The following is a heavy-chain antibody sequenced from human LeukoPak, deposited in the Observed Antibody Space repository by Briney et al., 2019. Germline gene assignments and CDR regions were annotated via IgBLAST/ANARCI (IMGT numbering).Heavy chain of an antibody. CDR1: GFTFGSYW. V-gene: IGHV3-74*01. J-gene: IGHJ4*02. CDR2: IKTDGSDT. CDR3: ARGDYSSHTL. Sequence: GGSLRLSCAASGFTFGSYWMHWVRQSPGKGLVWVSRIKTDGSDTYYADSVRGRFTISRDNAKNTLYLQMDSLRAEDTAVYFCARGDYSSHTLWGQGTLVTVSS. D-gene: IGHD4-11*01.